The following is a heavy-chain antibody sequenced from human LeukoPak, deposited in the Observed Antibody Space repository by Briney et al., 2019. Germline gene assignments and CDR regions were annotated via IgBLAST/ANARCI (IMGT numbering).Heavy chain of an antibody. D-gene: IGHD3-16*01. J-gene: IGHJ3*02. CDR2: INSDGTSS. Sequence: GGSLRLSCADSGFVFSGHWMHWVRQAPGKGLVWVSRINSDGTSSTYADSVKGRFSISRDNAKRKVYLEMSGLRDEDTAVYYCARDGGQNAFDIWGQGTMVIVSS. V-gene: IGHV3-74*03. CDR3: ARDGGQNAFDI. CDR1: GFVFSGHW.